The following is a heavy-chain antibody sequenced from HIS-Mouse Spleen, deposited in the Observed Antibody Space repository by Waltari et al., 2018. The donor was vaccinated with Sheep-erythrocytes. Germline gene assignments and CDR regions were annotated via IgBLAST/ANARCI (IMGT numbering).Heavy chain of an antibody. CDR1: GFPFSSYS. D-gene: IGHD5-12*01. V-gene: IGHV3-23*01. CDR3: AKDVSPGPNSGYDY. Sequence: EVQLLASGGGLVQPGGSLRLYCVASGFPFSSYSMGWFRQAPGKGLEWVSAISGSGGSTYYADSVKGRFTISRDNSKKTLYLQMNSLRAEDTAVYYCAKDVSPGPNSGYDYWGQGTLVTVSS. J-gene: IGHJ4*02. CDR2: ISGSGGST.